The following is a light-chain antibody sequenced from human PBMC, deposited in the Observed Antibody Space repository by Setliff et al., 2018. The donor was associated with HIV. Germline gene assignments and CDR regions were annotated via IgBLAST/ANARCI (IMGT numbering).Light chain of an antibody. CDR1: SSTIGAVYD. CDR2: ANS. J-gene: IGLJ1*01. Sequence: QSALAQPPSVSGAPGQRVTISCTGSSSTIGAVYDVHWYQQFPGTAPKVLIYANSNRPSGVPDRFSGSKSGTSASLAITGLQAEDEADYFCQSSDSSLNGYVFGTGTKGTVL. V-gene: IGLV1-40*01. CDR3: QSSDSSLNGYV.